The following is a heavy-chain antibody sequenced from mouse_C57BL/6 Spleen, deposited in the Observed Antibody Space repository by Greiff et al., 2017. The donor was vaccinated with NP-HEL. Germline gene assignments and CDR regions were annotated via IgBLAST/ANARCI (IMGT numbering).Heavy chain of an antibody. Sequence: VQLQQSGPELVKPGASVKMSCKASGYTFTDYNMHWVKQSPGKSLEWIGYINPNNGGTSYNQKFKGKATLTVNKSSSTAYMELRSLTSEDSAVYYCASGGDYYGSSPYYWGQGTTLTVSS. V-gene: IGHV1-22*01. D-gene: IGHD1-1*01. CDR2: INPNNGGT. CDR1: GYTFTDYN. CDR3: ASGGDYYGSSPYY. J-gene: IGHJ2*01.